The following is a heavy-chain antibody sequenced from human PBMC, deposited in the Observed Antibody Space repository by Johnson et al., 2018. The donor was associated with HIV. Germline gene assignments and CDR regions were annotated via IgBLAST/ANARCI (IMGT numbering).Heavy chain of an antibody. D-gene: IGHD3-10*01. J-gene: IGHJ3*02. CDR3: AKGYGSGSYYNGNAFDI. Sequence: VQLVESGGGLVQPGGSLRLSCAASGFTFDDYAMHWVRQAPGKGLEWVSGISWNSGSIGYADSVKGRFTISRDNAKNSLYVQMNSLRVEDTALYYCAKGYGSGSYYNGNAFDIWGQGTLVTVSS. CDR1: GFTFDDYA. V-gene: IGHV3-9*01. CDR2: ISWNSGSI.